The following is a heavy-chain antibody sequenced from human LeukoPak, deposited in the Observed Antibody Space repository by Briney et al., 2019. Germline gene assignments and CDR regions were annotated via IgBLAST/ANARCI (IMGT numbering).Heavy chain of an antibody. J-gene: IGHJ3*02. Sequence: PSETLSLTCAVSGYSISSGYYWGWIRQPPGKGLEWIGSIYHSGSTYYNPSHKSRVTISVDTSKNQFSLKLSSVTAADTAVYYCASSLWIQLLAFDIWGQGTMVTVSS. CDR1: GYSISSGYY. CDR2: IYHSGST. V-gene: IGHV4-38-2*01. CDR3: ASSLWIQLLAFDI. D-gene: IGHD5-18*01.